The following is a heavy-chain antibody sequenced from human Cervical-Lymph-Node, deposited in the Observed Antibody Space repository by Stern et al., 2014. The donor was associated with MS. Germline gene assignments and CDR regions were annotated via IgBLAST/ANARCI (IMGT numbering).Heavy chain of an antibody. Sequence: DQLVDSGAEVKKPGASVRVACKASGYPFTGYDITWVRQATGQGLEWMGWINPKSGATGNAQKFQGRVSMARDTSIDTIYMELNSLTSEDTGVYYCARRKTGWTGTTLFDVFDTWGQGTVVTVSS. CDR2: INPKSGAT. V-gene: IGHV1-8*01. CDR3: ARRKTGWTGTTLFDVFDT. D-gene: IGHD1/OR15-1a*01. J-gene: IGHJ3*02. CDR1: GYPFTGYD.